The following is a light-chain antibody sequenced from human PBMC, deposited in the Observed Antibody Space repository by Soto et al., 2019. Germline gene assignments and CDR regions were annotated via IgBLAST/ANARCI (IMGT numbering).Light chain of an antibody. Sequence: EIVLSQCPGTLSLSPGERATLSCRASQSVSSSYLAWYQQKPGQAPRLLIYGASSRATGIPDRFSGSGSGTDFTLTISRLEPEDFAVYYCQQDGSSPFTFGPGTKVDIK. CDR2: GAS. J-gene: IGKJ3*01. V-gene: IGKV3-20*01. CDR1: QSVSSSY. CDR3: QQDGSSPFT.